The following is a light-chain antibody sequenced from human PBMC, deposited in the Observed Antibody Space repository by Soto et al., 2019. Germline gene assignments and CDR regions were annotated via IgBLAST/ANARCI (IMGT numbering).Light chain of an antibody. CDR1: QSVSNNY. CDR2: GAS. CDR3: QQYGGSPLYT. J-gene: IGKJ2*01. V-gene: IGKV3-20*01. Sequence: EIVLTQSPGTLSLSPGERGTLSCRASQSVSNNYLAWYQRKPGQAPRLLIYGASSRATGIPDRFSGSGSGTDFTLTISRLELEDFAVYYCQQYGGSPLYTFGQGTKLEIK.